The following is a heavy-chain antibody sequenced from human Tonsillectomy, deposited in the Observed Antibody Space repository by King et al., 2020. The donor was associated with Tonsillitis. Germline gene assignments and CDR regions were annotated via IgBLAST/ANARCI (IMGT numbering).Heavy chain of an antibody. CDR2: INHSGST. D-gene: IGHD6-13*01. CDR3: ARGYYFGYSSSRNWFDP. J-gene: IGHJ5*02. Sequence: VQLQQWGAGLLKPSETLSLPCAVYGGSFSGYYWSWIRQPPEKGLEWIGEINHSGSTNYNPSLKSRVTISVDTSKNQFSLKVSSVTAADTAVYYCARGYYFGYSSSRNWFDPWGQGTLVTVSS. CDR1: GGSFSGYY. V-gene: IGHV4-34*01.